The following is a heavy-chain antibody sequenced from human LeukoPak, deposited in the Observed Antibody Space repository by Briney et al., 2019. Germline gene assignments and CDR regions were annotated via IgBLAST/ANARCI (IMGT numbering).Heavy chain of an antibody. Sequence: ASVKVSCKASGYTFTSYDINWVRQATGQGLEWMGFINSSGGSSSYAQKFQARVTMTRDTSTTTVYMELSSLRSEDTAVYYCAGDLPTMVTALSSWGQGTLVTVSS. CDR1: GYTFTSYD. J-gene: IGHJ5*02. D-gene: IGHD2-21*02. CDR3: AGDLPTMVTALSS. V-gene: IGHV1-46*01. CDR2: INSSGGSS.